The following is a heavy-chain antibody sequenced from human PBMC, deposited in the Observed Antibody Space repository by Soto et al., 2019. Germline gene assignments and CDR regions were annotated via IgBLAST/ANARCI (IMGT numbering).Heavy chain of an antibody. CDR2: IWYDGSNK. CDR3: ARGGQIGYCSGGSCSSGEYYYYGMDV. J-gene: IGHJ6*02. CDR1: GFTFSSYG. V-gene: IGHV3-33*01. Sequence: QVQLVESGGGVVQPGRSLRLSCAASGFTFSSYGMHWVRQAPGKGLEWVAVIWYDGSNKYYADSVKGRFTISRDNSKNTLYLQMNSLRAEDTAVYYCARGGQIGYCSGGSCSSGEYYYYGMDVWGQGTTVTVSS. D-gene: IGHD2-15*01.